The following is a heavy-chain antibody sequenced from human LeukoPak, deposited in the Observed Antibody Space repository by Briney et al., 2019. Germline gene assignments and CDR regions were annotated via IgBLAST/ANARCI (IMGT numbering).Heavy chain of an antibody. D-gene: IGHD3-22*01. Sequence: GGSLRLSCAASGFTFSSYGMHWVRQAPGKGLEWVAVIWYDGRNKYYADSVKGRFTISRDNSKNTLSLQLNSLRDEDTAVYYCARDGGSSGYHDALDIWGQGTMVTVS. CDR2: IWYDGRNK. CDR1: GFTFSSYG. V-gene: IGHV3-33*01. CDR3: ARDGGSSGYHDALDI. J-gene: IGHJ3*02.